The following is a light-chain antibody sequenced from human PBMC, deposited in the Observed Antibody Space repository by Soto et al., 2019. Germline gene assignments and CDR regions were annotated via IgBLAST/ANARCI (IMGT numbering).Light chain of an antibody. J-gene: IGKJ5*01. CDR3: QKLHSYPVN. V-gene: IGKV1-5*01. Sequence: DIQMTHSPSTLSASVGDRVTITFRASQSISSWLAWYQQKPGKAPKPLIYDASTLQNGVPSRFSGSGSGTDFTLTISSLQPEDSATYYCQKLHSYPVNCGHGKRREIK. CDR1: QSISSW. CDR2: DAS.